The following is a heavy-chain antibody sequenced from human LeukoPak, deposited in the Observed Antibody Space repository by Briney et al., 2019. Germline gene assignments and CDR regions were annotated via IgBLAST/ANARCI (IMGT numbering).Heavy chain of an antibody. CDR3: ARLLFDYVWGSYQIDY. V-gene: IGHV4-59*08. CDR2: IYYSGST. CDR1: GGSISSYY. D-gene: IGHD3-16*01. Sequence: PSETLSLTCTVSGGSISSYYWSWIRQPPGKGLEWIGYIYYSGSTNYNPSLKSRVTISVDTSENQFSLKLSSVTAADTAVYYCARLLFDYVWGSYQIDYWGQGTLVTVSS. J-gene: IGHJ4*02.